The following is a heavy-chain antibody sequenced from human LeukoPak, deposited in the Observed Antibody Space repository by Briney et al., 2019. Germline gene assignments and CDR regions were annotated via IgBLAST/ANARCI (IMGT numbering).Heavy chain of an antibody. D-gene: IGHD2-15*01. J-gene: IGHJ3*02. Sequence: GGSLRLSCAASGFTFSSYAMSWVRQAPGKGLEWVSGISGSGGSTHYADSVKDRFTISRDNSKNTLYLQMNSLRAEDAAVYYCAKETVVVVAATPDAFDIWGQGTMVTVSS. CDR2: ISGSGGST. CDR3: AKETVVVVAATPDAFDI. V-gene: IGHV3-23*01. CDR1: GFTFSSYA.